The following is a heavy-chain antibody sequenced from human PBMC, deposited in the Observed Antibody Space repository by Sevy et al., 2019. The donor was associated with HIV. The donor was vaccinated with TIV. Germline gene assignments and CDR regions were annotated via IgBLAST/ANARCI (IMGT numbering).Heavy chain of an antibody. V-gene: IGHV3-30-3*01. D-gene: IGHD1-26*01. J-gene: IGHJ4*01. CDR1: GFAFSTHA. Sequence: GGSLRLSCAASGFAFSTHAMHWVRQAPGKGLEWVAVISYEGTETFYAASVEGRFTISRDNSKNKLSLQINSLRPEDMAVYYCARDGGYSVKWYPLYWGHGTLVTVSS. CDR2: ISYEGTET. CDR3: ARDGGYSVKWYPLY.